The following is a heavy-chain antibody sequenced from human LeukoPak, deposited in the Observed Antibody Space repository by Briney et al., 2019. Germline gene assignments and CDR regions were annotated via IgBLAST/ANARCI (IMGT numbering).Heavy chain of an antibody. J-gene: IGHJ4*02. CDR1: GGTFSSYA. V-gene: IGHV1-69*13. Sequence: SVKVSCKASGGTFSSYAINWVRQAPGQGLEWMGGIIPMFGTAKYAQKFQGRVTITADESTSTAYMELSSLRSEDTSAVYYCARDRRLRYCSGGSCYGGYFDYWGQGTLVTVSS. CDR2: IIPMFGTA. CDR3: ARDRRLRYCSGGSCYGGYFDY. D-gene: IGHD2-15*01.